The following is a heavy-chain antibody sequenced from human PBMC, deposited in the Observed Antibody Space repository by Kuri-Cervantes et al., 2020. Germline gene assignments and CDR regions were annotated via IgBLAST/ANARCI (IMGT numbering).Heavy chain of an antibody. J-gene: IGHJ4*02. CDR3: ARDPGYSSGWWGYFDY. Sequence: SQTLSLTCAVSGYSISSGYYWGWIRQPPGKGPEWIGSIYHSGSTYYNPSLKSRVTISVDTSKNQFSLKLSSVTAADTAVYYCARDPGYSSGWWGYFDYWGQGTLVTVSS. CDR2: IYHSGST. D-gene: IGHD6-19*01. CDR1: GYSISSGYY. V-gene: IGHV4-38-2*02.